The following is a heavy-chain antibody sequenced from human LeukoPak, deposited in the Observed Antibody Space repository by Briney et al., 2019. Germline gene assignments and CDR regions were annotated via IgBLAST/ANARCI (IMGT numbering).Heavy chain of an antibody. D-gene: IGHD2/OR15-2a*01. V-gene: IGHV3-74*01. CDR3: ATDGPYFAGEASD. CDR1: GFIFSSKW. CDR2: INSDGRGT. Sequence: GGSLRLSCAASGFIFSSKWIHWVRQAPGKGLEWVSRINSDGRGTSYADSVKGRFTISRDNAKNTLYLQMNSLRAEDTAVYYCATDGPYFAGEASDWGQGTLVTVSS. J-gene: IGHJ4*02.